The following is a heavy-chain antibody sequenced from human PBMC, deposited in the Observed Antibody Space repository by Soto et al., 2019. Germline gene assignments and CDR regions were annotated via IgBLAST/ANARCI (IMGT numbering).Heavy chain of an antibody. V-gene: IGHV5-10-1*01. Sequence: GESLKISCKVSGYSFTSYWISWVRQMPGKGLEWMGRIDPSDSYTNYSPSFQGHVTISADKSISTAYLQWSSLKASDTAMYYCARPLESYYDFWSGFVAFDIWGQGTMVTVSS. CDR2: IDPSDSYT. J-gene: IGHJ3*02. CDR1: GYSFTSYW. D-gene: IGHD3-3*01. CDR3: ARPLESYYDFWSGFVAFDI.